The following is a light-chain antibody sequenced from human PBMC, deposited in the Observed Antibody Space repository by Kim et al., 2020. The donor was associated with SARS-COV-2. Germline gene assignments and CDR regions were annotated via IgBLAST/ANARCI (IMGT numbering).Light chain of an antibody. J-gene: IGKJ4*01. Sequence: DLQMTQSPSSLSASVGDRVTLTCRASQDITNYLAWYQQKPERVPQLLIYGASTLQSGAPSRFNGSGSGTEFTLTINSLQTEDVATYYCQKYNSAPLTFGGGTKLEI. CDR2: GAS. V-gene: IGKV1-27*01. CDR1: QDITNY. CDR3: QKYNSAPLT.